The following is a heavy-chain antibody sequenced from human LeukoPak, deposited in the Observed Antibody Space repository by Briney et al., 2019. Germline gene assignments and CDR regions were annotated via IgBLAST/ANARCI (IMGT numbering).Heavy chain of an antibody. V-gene: IGHV4-59*01. CDR3: ARGTFDY. Sequence: PSETLSLTCTVSGGSISSYYWSWIRQPPGKGLEWIGYIYYSGSTNYNPSLKSRVTISVNTSKNQFSLKLSSVTAADTAVYYCARGTFDYWGQGTLVTVSS. CDR2: IYYSGST. CDR1: GGSISSYY. J-gene: IGHJ4*02.